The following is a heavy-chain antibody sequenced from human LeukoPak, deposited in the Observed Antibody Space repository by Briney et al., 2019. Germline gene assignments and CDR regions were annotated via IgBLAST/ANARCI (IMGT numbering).Heavy chain of an antibody. D-gene: IGHD3-22*01. J-gene: IGHJ4*02. CDR2: INPNSGGK. CDR1: GYTFTGYY. Sequence: GASVTVSSTASGYTFTGYYMHWVRQAPGQGLEWMGCINPNSGGKNYEQKFQGRVTMTRDTSISTAYMELSRLRSDDTAVYYCASYYDSSGYYYLEYWGQGTLVTVSS. V-gene: IGHV1-2*02. CDR3: ASYYDSSGYYYLEY.